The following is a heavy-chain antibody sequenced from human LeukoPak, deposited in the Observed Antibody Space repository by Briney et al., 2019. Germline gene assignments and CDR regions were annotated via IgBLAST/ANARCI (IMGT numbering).Heavy chain of an antibody. J-gene: IGHJ6*03. CDR1: RFTFSDYN. CDR2: ISRIGSTK. CDR3: AKESKGVLFPRDQYMDV. D-gene: IGHD3-3*01. V-gene: IGHV3-11*04. Sequence: GWSLRLSCAPSRFTFSDYNMRWSRQAAGKGLECVSAISRIGSTKYYADSVKARFTISGDNAKNSLFLQINSLRAEDAAVYSCAKESKGVLFPRDQYMDVWGKGTTVTISS.